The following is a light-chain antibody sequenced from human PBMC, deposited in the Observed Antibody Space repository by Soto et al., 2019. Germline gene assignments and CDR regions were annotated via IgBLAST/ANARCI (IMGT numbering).Light chain of an antibody. CDR1: QSLVHSDGIAY. CDR2: KVS. J-gene: IGKJ5*01. CDR3: MQGTHWPIT. Sequence: DVVMTQSPLSLPVTLGQPASISCRSNQSLVHSDGIAYFSWFQQRPGRSPRRLIYKVSKRDSGVPARCSGSGSCTDFALKIRRVEAEDVGVYYCMQGTHWPITFGQGTRLDIK. V-gene: IGKV2-30*02.